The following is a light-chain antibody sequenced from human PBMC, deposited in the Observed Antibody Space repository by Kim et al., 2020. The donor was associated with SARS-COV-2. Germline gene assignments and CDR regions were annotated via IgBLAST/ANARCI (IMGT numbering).Light chain of an antibody. V-gene: IGLV3-1*01. CDR1: KLGDKY. CDR2: QDS. J-gene: IGLJ2*01. CDR3: QAWDSSTVV. Sequence: VSPGQTASIACSGDKLGDKYACWYQQKPGQSPVLVIYQDSKRPSGIPERFSGSNSGNTATLTISGTQAMDEADYYCQAWDSSTVVFGGGTQLTVL.